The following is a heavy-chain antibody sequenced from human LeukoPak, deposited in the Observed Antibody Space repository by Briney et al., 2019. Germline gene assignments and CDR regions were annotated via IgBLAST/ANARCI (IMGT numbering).Heavy chain of an antibody. J-gene: IGHJ4*02. D-gene: IGHD3-22*01. CDR1: GGSISSYY. CDR3: ARERYYYDSSGYPKALFDY. Sequence: SETLSPTCTVSGGSISSYYWSWIRRPAGKGLEWIGRIYTSGSTNYNPSLKSRVTMSVDTSKNQFSLKLSSVTAADTAVYYCARERYYYDSSGYPKALFDYWGQGTLVTVSS. CDR2: IYTSGST. V-gene: IGHV4-4*07.